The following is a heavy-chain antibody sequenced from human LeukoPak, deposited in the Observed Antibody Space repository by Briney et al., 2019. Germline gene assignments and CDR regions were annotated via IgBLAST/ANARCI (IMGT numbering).Heavy chain of an antibody. CDR3: ARDRAATNWFDP. J-gene: IGHJ5*02. D-gene: IGHD2-15*01. Sequence: PSETLSLTCTVSGGSISSYYWSWIRQPPGEGLEWIGYIYYSGSTNYHPSLKSRVTISVDTSKNQFSLKLSSVTAADTAVYYCARDRAATNWFDPWGQGTLVTVSS. CDR1: GGSISSYY. CDR2: IYYSGST. V-gene: IGHV4-59*01.